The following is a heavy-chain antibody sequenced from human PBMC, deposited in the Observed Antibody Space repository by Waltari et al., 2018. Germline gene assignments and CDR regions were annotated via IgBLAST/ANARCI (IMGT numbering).Heavy chain of an antibody. J-gene: IGHJ4*02. Sequence: QVQLVDSGGGLVKPGGSLRLSCAASGFSFSDSYMGWIRQAPGKGLEWISCISRSGSTIYYADSVKGRFSISRDNGKNSLYLQMNSLRAEDTAVYYCTRPPGDRRRDYWGQGTLVTVSS. CDR2: ISRSGSTI. CDR3: TRPPGDRRRDY. CDR1: GFSFSDSY. D-gene: IGHD3-10*01. V-gene: IGHV3-11*01.